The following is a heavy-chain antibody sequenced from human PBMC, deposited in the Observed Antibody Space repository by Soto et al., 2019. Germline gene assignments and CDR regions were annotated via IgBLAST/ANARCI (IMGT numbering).Heavy chain of an antibody. CDR3: ARSGTLTGYPFDY. D-gene: IGHD1-1*01. J-gene: IGHJ4*02. CDR1: GFTFNSYA. Sequence: QLVESGGGVVQPGRSLRLCCTASGFTFNSYAMHWVRQAPGKGLEWVAVIWYDGSNKYYADSVKGRFTISRDNSKNTLFLQMNSLRAEDTAVYYCARSGTLTGYPFDYWGQGTLVTVSS. V-gene: IGHV3-33*01. CDR2: IWYDGSNK.